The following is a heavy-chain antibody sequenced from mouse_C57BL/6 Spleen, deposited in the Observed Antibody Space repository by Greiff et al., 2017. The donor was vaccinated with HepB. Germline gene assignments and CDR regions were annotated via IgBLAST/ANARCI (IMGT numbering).Heavy chain of an antibody. CDR3: ARYYYGSSYAMDY. CDR2: IDPSDSET. V-gene: IGHV1-52*01. D-gene: IGHD1-1*01. Sequence: VQLQQSGAELVRPVSSVKLSCKASGYTFTSYWMHWVKQRPIQGLEWIGNIDPSDSETHYNQKFKDKATLTVDKSSSTAYMQLSSLTSEDSAVYYCARYYYGSSYAMDYWGQGTSVTVSS. J-gene: IGHJ4*01. CDR1: GYTFTSYW.